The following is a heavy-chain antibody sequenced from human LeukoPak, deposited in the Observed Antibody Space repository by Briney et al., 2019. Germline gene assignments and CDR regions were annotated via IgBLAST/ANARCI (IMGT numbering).Heavy chain of an antibody. CDR3: ARPSLNSGSYFDY. D-gene: IGHD1-26*01. V-gene: IGHV3-7*01. CDR1: GFTFSNYW. J-gene: IGHJ4*02. CDR2: IKHDGSEK. Sequence: GGSLRLSCVASGFTFSNYWMSWVRQAPGKGLEWVGNIKHDGSEKYYVDSVKGRFTISRDNARNSLYLQMNSLRAEDTAVYYCARPSLNSGSYFDYWGQGILVTVSS.